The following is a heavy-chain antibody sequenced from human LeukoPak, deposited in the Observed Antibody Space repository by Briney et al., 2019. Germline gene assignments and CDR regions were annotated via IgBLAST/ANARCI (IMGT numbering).Heavy chain of an antibody. CDR2: INTNTGNP. D-gene: IGHD3-3*01. CDR3: AREIFDGAYYMDV. J-gene: IGHJ6*03. V-gene: IGHV7-4-1*02. CDR1: GYTFTSYA. Sequence: GASVKVSCKASGYTFTSYAMNWVRQAPGQGLEWMGWINTNTGNPTYAQGFTGRFVFSLDTSVSTAYLQISSLKAEDTAVYYCAREIFDGAYYMDVWGKGTTVTASS.